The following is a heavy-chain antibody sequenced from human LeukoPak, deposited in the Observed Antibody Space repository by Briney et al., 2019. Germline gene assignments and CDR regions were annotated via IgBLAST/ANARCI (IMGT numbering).Heavy chain of an antibody. CDR3: ATMQWLEGVDWFDP. CDR2: IRYDESNK. CDR1: GFIFSNYG. D-gene: IGHD6-19*01. Sequence: GGSLRLSCAASGFIFSNYGMHWVRQAPGKGLEWVAFIRYDESNKFYADSVKGRLTISRDNSKNILFLQMNSLRAEDTAVYYCATMQWLEGVDWFDPWGQGTLVTVSS. J-gene: IGHJ5*02. V-gene: IGHV3-30*02.